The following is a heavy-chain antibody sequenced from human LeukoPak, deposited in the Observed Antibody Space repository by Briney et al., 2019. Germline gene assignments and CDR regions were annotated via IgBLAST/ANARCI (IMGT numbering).Heavy chain of an antibody. D-gene: IGHD1-1*01. CDR3: ARHAIPSTGTTPGFDY. CDR2: IYYSGST. V-gene: IGHV4-34*01. J-gene: IGHJ4*02. Sequence: SETLSLTCAVYGGSFSGYYWSWIRQPPGKGLEWIGSIYYSGSTYYNPSLKSRVTISVDTSKNQFSLKLSSVTAADTAVYYCARHAIPSTGTTPGFDYWGQGTLVTVSS. CDR1: GGSFSGYY.